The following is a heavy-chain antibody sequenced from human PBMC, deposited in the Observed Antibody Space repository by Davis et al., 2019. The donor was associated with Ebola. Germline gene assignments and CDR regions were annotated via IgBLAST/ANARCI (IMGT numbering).Heavy chain of an antibody. CDR3: ARTLTGFKYYFDY. CDR1: GFTFSSYG. D-gene: IGHD2-15*01. Sequence: GESLKISCAASGFTFSSYGMHWVRQAPGKGLEWVAVIWYDGSNKYYADSVKGRFTISRDNSKNTLYLQMNSLRAEDTAVYYCARTLTGFKYYFDYWGQGTLVTVSS. J-gene: IGHJ4*02. V-gene: IGHV3-33*01. CDR2: IWYDGSNK.